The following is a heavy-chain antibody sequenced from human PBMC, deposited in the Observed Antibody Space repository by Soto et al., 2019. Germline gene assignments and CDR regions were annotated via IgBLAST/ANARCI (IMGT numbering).Heavy chain of an antibody. CDR3: ATDCSADNCYSN. D-gene: IGHD2-15*01. CDR2: IWYDGSNK. J-gene: IGHJ4*02. V-gene: IGHV3-33*07. CDR1: GFTFSRYG. Sequence: PGGSLRLSCAASGFTFSRYGMYWVRQAPGKGLEWVALIWYDGSNKYYADSVKGRFTISRDNSKNTLYLQLSSLRAEDTAVYYCATDCSADNCYSNWGQGTLVTVSS.